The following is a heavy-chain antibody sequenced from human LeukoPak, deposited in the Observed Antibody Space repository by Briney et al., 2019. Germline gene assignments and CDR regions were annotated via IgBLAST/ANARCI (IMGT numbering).Heavy chain of an antibody. Sequence: GGSLRLSCAASGFTFNDYALYWVRQAPGKGLEWVAVISYDGSNKYYADSVKGRFTISRDNAKNSLYLQMNSLRAEDTAVYYCARGFYGSDDYWGQGTLVTVSS. J-gene: IGHJ4*02. D-gene: IGHD3-10*01. V-gene: IGHV3-30-3*01. CDR2: ISYDGSNK. CDR1: GFTFNDYA. CDR3: ARGFYGSDDY.